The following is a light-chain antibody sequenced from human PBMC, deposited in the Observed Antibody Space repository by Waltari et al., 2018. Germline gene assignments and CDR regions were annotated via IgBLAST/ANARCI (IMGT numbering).Light chain of an antibody. V-gene: IGLV1-40*01. CDR1: SSNIGAGYD. CDR2: GTS. J-gene: IGLJ2*01. Sequence: QSVLTQPPSVSGAPGQRVTISCTGSSSNIGAGYDVHWYQQLPGTAPKLLIYGTSNRPSGVPDRFSGSKSDTSASLAITGLQAEDEADYYCQSYDSSLSAHVVFGGGTKLTVL. CDR3: QSYDSSLSAHVV.